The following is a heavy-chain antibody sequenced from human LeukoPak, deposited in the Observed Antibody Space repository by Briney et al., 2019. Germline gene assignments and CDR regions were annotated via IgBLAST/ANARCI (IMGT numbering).Heavy chain of an antibody. D-gene: IGHD6-6*01. Sequence: ASVKVSCKASGYTFTSYDINWVRQAPGQGLEWMGWMNPNSGNTGYAQKFQGRVTMTRNTSISTAYMELSSLRSEDTAVYYCARGFIAARRKNWFDPWGQGTLVTVSS. CDR3: ARGFIAARRKNWFDP. CDR1: GYTFTSYD. J-gene: IGHJ5*02. V-gene: IGHV1-8*01. CDR2: MNPNSGNT.